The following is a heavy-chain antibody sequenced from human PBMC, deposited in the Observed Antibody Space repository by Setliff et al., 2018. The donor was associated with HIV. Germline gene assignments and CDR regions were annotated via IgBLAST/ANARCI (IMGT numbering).Heavy chain of an antibody. D-gene: IGHD3-16*01. J-gene: IGHJ4*02. CDR3: TRAPGGGKDYFAY. CDR1: GGSISDDKW. Sequence: ASETLSLTCAVSGGSISDDKWWDWVRQPPGKGLEWIGEIYHTGRTNYDSSLKSRVTMSVDKTKNEFSLKMTSVTAADTAVYYCTRAPGGGKDYFAYWGRGILVTVPQ. V-gene: IGHV4-4*02. CDR2: IYHTGRT.